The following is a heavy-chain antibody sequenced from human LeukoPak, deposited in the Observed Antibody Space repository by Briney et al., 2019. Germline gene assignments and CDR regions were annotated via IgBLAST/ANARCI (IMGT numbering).Heavy chain of an antibody. V-gene: IGHV3-53*01. D-gene: IGHD2-21*01. CDR3: ARPRVSGDFDI. CDR2: IYTGGGT. Sequence: PGGSLRLSCAASGFTVSDHYMSWVRQAPGKGLEWVSVIYTGGGTFYADSVKGRYTISRHNSKNTLYLQMNSLRDEDTAVYYCARPRVSGDFDIWGQGTMVTVSS. J-gene: IGHJ3*02. CDR1: GFTVSDHY.